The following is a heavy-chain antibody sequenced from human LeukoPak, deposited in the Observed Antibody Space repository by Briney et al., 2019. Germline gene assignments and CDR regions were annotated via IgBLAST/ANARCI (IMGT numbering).Heavy chain of an antibody. Sequence: GGSLRLSCAASEFTFSNYAMSWVRQAPGKGLEWVSDINASGGNTYYADSVKGRFIVSRDISKNTVYLQMSSLRAGDTAVYYCARDSKVGARYYFDYWGQGALVTVSS. J-gene: IGHJ4*02. CDR1: EFTFSNYA. CDR2: INASGGNT. V-gene: IGHV3-23*01. D-gene: IGHD3-9*01. CDR3: ARDSKVGARYYFDY.